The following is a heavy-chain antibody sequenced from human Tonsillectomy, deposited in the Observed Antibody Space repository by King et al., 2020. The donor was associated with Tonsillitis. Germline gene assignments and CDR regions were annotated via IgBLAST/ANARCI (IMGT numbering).Heavy chain of an antibody. CDR1: GFTFDDYA. D-gene: IGHD3-10*01. CDR3: AKAPPFTMVRGVIIHYFDY. Sequence: VQLVESGGGLVQPGRSLRLSCAASGFTFDDYAMHWVRQAPGKGLEWVSGISWNSGSTGYADSVKGRFTISRDNAKNSLYLQMNSLRAEDTALYYCAKAPPFTMVRGVIIHYFDYWGQGTLVTVSS. V-gene: IGHV3-9*01. CDR2: ISWNSGST. J-gene: IGHJ4*02.